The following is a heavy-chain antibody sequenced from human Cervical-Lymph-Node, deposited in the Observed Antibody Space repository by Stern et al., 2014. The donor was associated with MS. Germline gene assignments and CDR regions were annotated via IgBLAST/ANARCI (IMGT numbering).Heavy chain of an antibody. CDR2: IGTAGDT. Sequence: VQLVESGGGLVQPGGSLRLSCAASGFTFSSYDMHWVRQATGKGLEWVSAIGTAGDTYYPGSVKGRFTISRENAKNSLYLQMNSLRAGDTAVYYCARGRNFYYYGMDVWGQGTTVTVSS. CDR3: ARGRNFYYYGMDV. CDR1: GFTFSSYD. V-gene: IGHV3-13*01. J-gene: IGHJ6*02.